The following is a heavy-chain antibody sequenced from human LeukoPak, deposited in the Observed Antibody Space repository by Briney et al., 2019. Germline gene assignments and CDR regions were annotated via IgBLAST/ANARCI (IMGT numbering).Heavy chain of an antibody. V-gene: IGHV4-39*07. Sequence: SETLSLTCTVSGGSISTSNYYWGWIRQPPGKGLEWIGNIFYSGSTYYGPSLKSRLTISLDTSRNQFSLKLSSVTAADTAVYYCARVDTIHPYFDYWGQGTLVTVSS. J-gene: IGHJ4*02. CDR1: GGSISTSNYY. D-gene: IGHD3-9*01. CDR3: ARVDTIHPYFDY. CDR2: IFYSGST.